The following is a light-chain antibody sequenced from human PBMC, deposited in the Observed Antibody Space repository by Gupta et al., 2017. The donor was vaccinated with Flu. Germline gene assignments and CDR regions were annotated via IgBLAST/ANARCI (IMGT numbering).Light chain of an antibody. CDR1: QNVYNY. CDR2: KAS. Sequence: DIQMTQSPSTLSASIGDRVTITCRASQNVYNYLAWYQQKRGKGPKLLIYKASRLESGVPCRFSGSVSETEFTLTSSSLQPDDFGTYYCQQYKSYRSFGQGTKVEIK. CDR3: QQYKSYRS. J-gene: IGKJ1*01. V-gene: IGKV1-5*03.